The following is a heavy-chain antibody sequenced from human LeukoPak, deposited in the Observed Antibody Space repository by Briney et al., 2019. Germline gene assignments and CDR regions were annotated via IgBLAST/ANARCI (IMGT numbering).Heavy chain of an antibody. D-gene: IGHD3-22*01. CDR2: ISSSSSTI. CDR1: GFTFSSYS. Sequence: GGSLRLSCAASGFTFSSYSMNWVRQAPGKGLEWVSYISSSSSTIYYADSVKGRFTISRDNAKNSLYLQMSSLRAEDTAVYYCARDSYDSSFCYVFWGQGTLVTVSS. CDR3: ARDSYDSSFCYVF. V-gene: IGHV3-48*01. J-gene: IGHJ4*02.